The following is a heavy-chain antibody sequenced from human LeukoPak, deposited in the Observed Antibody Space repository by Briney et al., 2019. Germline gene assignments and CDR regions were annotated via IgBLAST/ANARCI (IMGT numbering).Heavy chain of an antibody. CDR3: ARSSSWYVRTFDY. CDR1: GGSISSYY. V-gene: IGHV4-59*12. J-gene: IGHJ4*02. Sequence: PSETLSLTCTVSGGSISSYYWNWIRQPPGKGLEWIGYIYYSGSTKYNPSLKSRVTISVDTSKNQFSLKLSSVTAADTAVYYCARSSSWYVRTFDYWGQGTLVTVSS. D-gene: IGHD6-13*01. CDR2: IYYSGST.